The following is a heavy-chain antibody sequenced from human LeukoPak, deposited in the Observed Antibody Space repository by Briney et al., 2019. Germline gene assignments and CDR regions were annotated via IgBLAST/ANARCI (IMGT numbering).Heavy chain of an antibody. CDR2: ISGGSSTI. Sequence: QPGRSLRLSCAASGFTFSSYGMHWVRQAPGKGLEWVSYISGGSSTIHYADSVKGRFTISRDNAKNSLYLQMNSLRDEDTALYYCARDYGYSSSFDYWGQGTLVTVSS. V-gene: IGHV3-48*02. CDR1: GFTFSSYG. J-gene: IGHJ4*02. CDR3: ARDYGYSSSFDY. D-gene: IGHD6-13*01.